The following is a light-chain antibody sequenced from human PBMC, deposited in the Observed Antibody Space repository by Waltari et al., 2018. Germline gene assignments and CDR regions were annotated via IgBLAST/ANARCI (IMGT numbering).Light chain of an antibody. CDR3: SSYTTTSTLLVV. V-gene: IGLV2-14*03. J-gene: IGLJ2*01. CDR2: DVN. CDR1: SSDIGRYNS. Sequence: QSALTQPASVSGSPGQSITISCTGTSSDIGRYNSVSWYQHHPDKAPKLMIFDVNNRPSGVSDRFSGSKSGNTASLTISGLQAEDEADYYCSSYTTTSTLLVVFGGGTKLTVL.